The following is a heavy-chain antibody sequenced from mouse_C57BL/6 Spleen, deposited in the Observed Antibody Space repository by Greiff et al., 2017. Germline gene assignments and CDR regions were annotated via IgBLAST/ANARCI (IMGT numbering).Heavy chain of an antibody. Sequence: QVQLQQSGAELVKPGASVKLSCKASGYTFTSYWMHWVKQRPGQGLEWIGMIHPNSGSTNYNEKFKSKATLTVDKSSSTAYMQLSSLTSEDSAVXYCARGASYSNYFDSWGQGTTLTVSS. CDR3: ARGASYSNYFDS. V-gene: IGHV1-64*01. CDR2: IHPNSGST. CDR1: GYTFTSYW. D-gene: IGHD2-5*01. J-gene: IGHJ2*01.